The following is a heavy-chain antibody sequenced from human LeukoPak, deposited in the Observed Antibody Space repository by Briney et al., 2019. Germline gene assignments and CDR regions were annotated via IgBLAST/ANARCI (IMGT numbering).Heavy chain of an antibody. J-gene: IGHJ4*01. CDR3: AKIAVAGSPLTDY. CDR2: INPNSCGT. CDR1: VYTFTSYG. V-gene: IGHV1-2*02. Sequence: SSVKVSCKASVYTFTSYGISWVRQAPGQGLEGMGWINPNSCGTNYAQKFHGRVTMTRDSSISTAYIDLSWLRSDDPAVYYFAKIAVAGSPLTDYWGQGTLVTISS. D-gene: IGHD6-19*01.